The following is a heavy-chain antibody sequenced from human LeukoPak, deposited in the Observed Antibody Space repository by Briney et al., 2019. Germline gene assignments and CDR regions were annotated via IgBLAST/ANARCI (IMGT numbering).Heavy chain of an antibody. V-gene: IGHV4-34*01. Sequence: SETLSLTCAVYGGSFSGYYWSWIRQPPGKGLEWIGEINHSGSTNYNPSLKSRVTISVDTSKNQLSLKLSSVTAADTAVYYCARAPTNYYFDYWGQGTLVTVSS. CDR2: INHSGST. J-gene: IGHJ4*02. CDR3: ARAPTNYYFDY. CDR1: GGSFSGYY.